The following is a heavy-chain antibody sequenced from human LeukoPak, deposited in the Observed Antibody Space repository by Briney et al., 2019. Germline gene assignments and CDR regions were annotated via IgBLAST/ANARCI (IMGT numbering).Heavy chain of an antibody. Sequence: GGSLRLSCAASGFTFRTHAVSWVRQAPGKGLEWVSSISRDNNYIYYAGSVKGRFTISRDNAESSLYLQMNNLGAEDTAVYYCATKKSVDSYDYSGYYDHWGQGTLVTVSS. CDR1: GFTFRTHA. CDR3: ATKKSVDSYDYSGYYDH. V-gene: IGHV3-21*01. CDR2: ISRDNNYI. J-gene: IGHJ4*02. D-gene: IGHD3-22*01.